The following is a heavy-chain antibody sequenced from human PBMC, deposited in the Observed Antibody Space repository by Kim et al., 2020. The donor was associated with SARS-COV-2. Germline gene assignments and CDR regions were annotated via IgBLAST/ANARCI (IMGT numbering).Heavy chain of an antibody. Sequence: SQTLSLTCAISGDSVSSNIVGWHWIRQTPSRGLEWLGRTYYTSKWNNDYAVSVKSRMTINPDTSKNQFSLQLNSVIPEDTAVYYCARGYRYGLDYWGQGTLVTVSS. CDR1: GDSVSSNIVG. CDR3: ARGYRYGLDY. CDR2: TYYTSKWNN. D-gene: IGHD5-18*01. V-gene: IGHV6-1*01. J-gene: IGHJ4*02.